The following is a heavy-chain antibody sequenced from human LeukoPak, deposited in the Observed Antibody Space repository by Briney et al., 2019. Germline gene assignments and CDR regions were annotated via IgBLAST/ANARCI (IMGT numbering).Heavy chain of an antibody. CDR2: IYYSGST. D-gene: IGHD3-10*01. CDR1: GGSISSSSYY. J-gene: IGHJ4*02. CDR3: ARVLPMVRGVNGGWKKSPPDY. Sequence: SGTLSLTCTVPGGSISSSSYYWGWIRQPPGKGLGWNGSIYYSGSTYYNPSLKSRVTISVDPSKNQFSLKLSSVTAADTAVYYCARVLPMVRGVNGGWKKSPPDYWGQGTLVTVSS. V-gene: IGHV4-39*07.